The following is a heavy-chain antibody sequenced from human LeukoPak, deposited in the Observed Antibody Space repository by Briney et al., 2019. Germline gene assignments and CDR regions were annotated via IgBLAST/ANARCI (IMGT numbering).Heavy chain of an antibody. CDR1: GYTLSDLS. CDR3: AAGGVYDLFDY. D-gene: IGHD5/OR15-5a*01. CDR2: FDPGDGET. Sequence: ASVKVSCEVSGYTLSDLSMHWVRQAPGKGLEWMGGFDPGDGETIYTQKFQGRVTMTEDTSTDTAYMELSSLRSEDTAVCYCAAGGVYDLFDYWGQGTLVTVSS. V-gene: IGHV1-24*01. J-gene: IGHJ4*02.